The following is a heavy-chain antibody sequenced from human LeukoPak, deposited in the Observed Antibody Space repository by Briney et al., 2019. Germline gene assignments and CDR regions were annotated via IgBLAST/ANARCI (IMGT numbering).Heavy chain of an antibody. D-gene: IGHD3-22*01. V-gene: IGHV3-21*01. J-gene: IGHJ3*02. CDR3: ARVGTSGYYEDAFDI. CDR1: RFAFRSFG. Sequence: GGSLRLSCAASRFAFRSFGMHWVRQAPGKGLEWVSSISSSSSYIYYADSVKGRFTISRDNAKNSLYLQMNSLRAEDTAVYYCARVGTSGYYEDAFDIWGQGTMVTVSS. CDR2: ISSSSSYI.